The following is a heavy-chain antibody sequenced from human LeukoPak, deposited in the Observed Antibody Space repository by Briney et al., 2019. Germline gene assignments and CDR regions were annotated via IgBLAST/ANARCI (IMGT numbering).Heavy chain of an antibody. J-gene: IGHJ5*02. CDR1: GFTFSSYG. CDR3: AKAGGLRSHPLDP. D-gene: IGHD3-3*01. CDR2: VSYVGTYE. V-gene: IGHV3-30*18. Sequence: PGGSLRLSCAASGFTFSSYGMHWVRQAPGKGLEWVAVVSYVGTYEYYADSVKGRFTISRDNSKNTLYLQMNGLRVEDTAIYYCAKAGGLRSHPLDPWGQGTLVTVSS.